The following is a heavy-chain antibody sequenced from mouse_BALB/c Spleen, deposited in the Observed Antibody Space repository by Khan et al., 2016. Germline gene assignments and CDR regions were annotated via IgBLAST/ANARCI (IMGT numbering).Heavy chain of an antibody. Sequence: EVELEESGAGLVQSGGSRETSCTASGIAFSRFGMYWVRQGPEKGLVWVAYTRSGRSNIYSTATVKGQFTISRDKPENTLFLKLNSVRSEDPAGRGKPLAAAAVQNHAYSRFGQVTRRRFEDREKEYGARYRCKSVVLDYWGQGTSVSVSS. V-gene: IGHV5-17*02. CDR1: GIAFSRFG. D-gene: IGHD1-1*01. CDR3: PLAAAAVQNHAYSRFGQVTRRRFEDREKEYGARYRCKSVVLDY. J-gene: IGHJ4*01. CDR2: TRSGRSNI.